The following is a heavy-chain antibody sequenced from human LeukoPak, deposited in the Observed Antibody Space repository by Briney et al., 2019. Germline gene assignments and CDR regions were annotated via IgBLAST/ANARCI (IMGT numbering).Heavy chain of an antibody. CDR2: ISGSSSFI. J-gene: IGHJ5*02. CDR3: ARDPKPSDDSSNWYKLRKDNWFDP. D-gene: IGHD6-13*01. V-gene: IGHV3-21*01. CDR1: GFTFSRYT. Sequence: GGSLRLSCVASGFTFSRYTMTWVSQAPGKGLEWVSSISGSSSFIDYADSVKGRFTISRDSAKNSLYLQMNSLGAEDTAVYYCARDPKPSDDSSNWYKLRKDNWFDPWGQGTLVTISS.